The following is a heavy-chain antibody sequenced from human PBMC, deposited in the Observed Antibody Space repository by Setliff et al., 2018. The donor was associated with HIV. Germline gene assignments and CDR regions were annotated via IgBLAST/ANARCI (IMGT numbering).Heavy chain of an antibody. CDR3: AKELAASGLGYFDS. Sequence: GGSLRLSCAASGFTFSNYAMSWVRQAPGKGLEWVANIKEDGSEKDYVDSVKGRFTISRDNSKNTVYLQMNSLRAEDTAEYYCAKELAASGLGYFDSWGRGILVTVSS. J-gene: IGHJ4*02. V-gene: IGHV3-7*03. CDR1: GFTFSNYA. D-gene: IGHD3-22*01. CDR2: IKEDGSEK.